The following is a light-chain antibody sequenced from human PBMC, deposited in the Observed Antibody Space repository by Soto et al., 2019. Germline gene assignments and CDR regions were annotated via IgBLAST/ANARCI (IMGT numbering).Light chain of an antibody. Sequence: DIQMTQSPSSLSAYVGDRVTITCRASQSISNYLIWYQQKPGKAPKLLIHAASSLQSGVPSGFSGSGSGTEFTLTISSLQPEDFATYHCQQAYSVPPTFGQGTKVEI. J-gene: IGKJ1*01. CDR2: AAS. V-gene: IGKV1-39*01. CDR3: QQAYSVPPT. CDR1: QSISNY.